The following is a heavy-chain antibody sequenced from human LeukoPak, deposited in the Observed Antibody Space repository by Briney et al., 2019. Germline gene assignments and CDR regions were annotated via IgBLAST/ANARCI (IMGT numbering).Heavy chain of an antibody. Sequence: GGSLRLSCEASGFSFTIHDMHWVRQAPGKGLEWVAVVSHDGSTQYYTDSVRGRFTISRDNSKSTFYLQMNRLRTDDTAVYYCARAIVGTENFDYWGQGTLVTVSS. J-gene: IGHJ4*02. CDR2: VSHDGSTQ. V-gene: IGHV3-30*10. D-gene: IGHD5-12*01. CDR1: GFSFTIHD. CDR3: ARAIVGTENFDY.